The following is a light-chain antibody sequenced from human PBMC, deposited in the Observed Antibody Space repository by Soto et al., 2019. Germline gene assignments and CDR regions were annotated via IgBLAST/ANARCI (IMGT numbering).Light chain of an antibody. Sequence: EIVLTQSPVTLSLSPGERATLSCRASQSVSSSYLAWYQQKPGQAPRLLIYGASSRATGIPDRFSGSGSGTDFTLTISRLEPEDFAVYYCQQYGSSRLTFGGGTKVDIK. CDR1: QSVSSSY. V-gene: IGKV3-20*01. J-gene: IGKJ4*01. CDR2: GAS. CDR3: QQYGSSRLT.